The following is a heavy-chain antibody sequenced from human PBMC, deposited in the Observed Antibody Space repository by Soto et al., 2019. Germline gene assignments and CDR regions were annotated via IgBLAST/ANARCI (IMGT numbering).Heavy chain of an antibody. Sequence: PGGSLRLSCAASGFTFSSYSMNWVRQAPGKGLEWVSSISSGSSYIYYADSVKGRFTISRDNAKNSLYLQMNSLRAEDTAVYYCARGPLYCSGGSCYSFYYWGQGTLVTVS. CDR2: ISSGSSYI. CDR3: ARGPLYCSGGSCYSFYY. V-gene: IGHV3-21*01. CDR1: GFTFSSYS. D-gene: IGHD2-15*01. J-gene: IGHJ4*02.